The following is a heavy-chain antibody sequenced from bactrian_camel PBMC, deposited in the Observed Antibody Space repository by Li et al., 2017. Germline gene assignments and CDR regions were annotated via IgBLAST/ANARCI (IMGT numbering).Heavy chain of an antibody. Sequence: QVQLVESGGGSVQAGGDLKLSCTTSGATWDRSMAWFRQAPGKEREGVAAIYRRGGMTYYGNPVRGRFTISQDKAKNTVYLQMESLKPEDSAMYYRAAGRTSTLVPVRYTYWGQGTQVTVS. CDR3: AAGRTSTLVPVRYTY. CDR1: GATWDRS. J-gene: IGHJ4*01. V-gene: IGHV3-3*01. D-gene: IGHD2*01. CDR2: IYRRGGMT.